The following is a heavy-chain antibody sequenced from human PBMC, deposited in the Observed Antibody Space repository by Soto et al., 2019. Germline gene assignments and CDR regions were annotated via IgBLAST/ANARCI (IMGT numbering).Heavy chain of an antibody. CDR1: GGSISSGSSY. Sequence: QMQLQESGPGLVKPSATLSLTCSVCGGSISSGSSYWGWIRLPPGKGMEWIGSIHYRGRTYYDPSLESRIIVSADTSRNQLSLRLSSVTAADMAVYFCAMTGFWSDYRVADYWGEGTLDTVSS. D-gene: IGHD3-3*01. J-gene: IGHJ4*02. V-gene: IGHV4-39*01. CDR2: IHYRGRT. CDR3: AMTGFWSDYRVADY.